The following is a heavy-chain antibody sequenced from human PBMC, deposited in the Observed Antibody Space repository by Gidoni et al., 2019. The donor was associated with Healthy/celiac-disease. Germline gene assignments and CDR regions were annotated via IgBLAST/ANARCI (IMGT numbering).Heavy chain of an antibody. CDR2: MNPNSGNT. V-gene: IGHV1-8*01. CDR3: AREGATVTTSLHWFDP. CDR1: GYTFTSYD. D-gene: IGHD4-17*01. Sequence: QVQLVQSGAEVKKPGASVKVSCKASGYTFTSYDINWVRQATGQGREWMGWMNPNSGNTGYAQKFQGRVTMTRNTSISTAYMELSSLRSEDTAVYYCAREGATVTTSLHWFDPWGQGTLVTVSS. J-gene: IGHJ5*02.